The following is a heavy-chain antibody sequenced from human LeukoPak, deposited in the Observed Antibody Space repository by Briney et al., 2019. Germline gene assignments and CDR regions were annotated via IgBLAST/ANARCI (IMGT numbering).Heavy chain of an antibody. CDR2: IVVGSGNT. J-gene: IGHJ4*02. V-gene: IGHV1-58*02. Sequence: VASVKVSCKASGFTFTSSAMQWVRQARGQRLEWTGWIVVGSGNTNYAQKFQERVTITRDMSTSTAYMELSSLRSEDTAVYYCAAESLAVAGTGNYWGQGTLVTVSS. CDR3: AAESLAVAGTGNY. D-gene: IGHD6-19*01. CDR1: GFTFTSSA.